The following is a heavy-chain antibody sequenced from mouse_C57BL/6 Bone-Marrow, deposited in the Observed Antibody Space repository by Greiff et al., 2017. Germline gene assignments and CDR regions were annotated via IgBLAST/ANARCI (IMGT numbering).Heavy chain of an antibody. CDR1: GFTFSSYT. CDR2: ISGGGGNT. D-gene: IGHD2-4*01. J-gene: IGHJ3*01. Sequence: EVKLVESGGGLVKPGGSLKLSCAASGFTFSSYTMSWVRQTPEKRLEWVATISGGGGNTYYPDSVKGRFTISRDNAKNTLYLQMSSLRSEDTALYYCARSRSGLRWFAYWGQGTLGTVSA. CDR3: ARSRSGLRWFAY. V-gene: IGHV5-9*01.